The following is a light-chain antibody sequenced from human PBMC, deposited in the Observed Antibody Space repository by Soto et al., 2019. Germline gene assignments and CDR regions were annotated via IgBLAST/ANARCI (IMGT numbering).Light chain of an antibody. Sequence: DIQMTQSPSSLSASVGDRVTITCRASQSISSYLNWYQQKPGKAPKLLIYAASSLQSGVPSRFSGSVSGTVFTFSISSLQPEDFATYYCQQSYSTPLTFGGGTKVDIK. CDR3: QQSYSTPLT. CDR1: QSISSY. J-gene: IGKJ4*01. CDR2: AAS. V-gene: IGKV1-39*01.